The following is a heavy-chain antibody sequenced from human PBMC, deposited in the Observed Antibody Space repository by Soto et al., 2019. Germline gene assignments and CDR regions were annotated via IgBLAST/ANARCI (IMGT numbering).Heavy chain of an antibody. J-gene: IGHJ4*02. D-gene: IGHD1-26*01. CDR2: IYYSGST. CDR3: ARYSGSYYSDYFDY. CDR1: GGSISSYY. V-gene: IGHV4-59*01. Sequence: SETLSLTCTVSGGSISSYYWSWIRQPPGKGLEWIGYIYYSGSTNYNPSLKSRVTISVDTSKNQFSLKLGSVTAADTAVYYCARYSGSYYSDYFDYWGQGTLVTVS.